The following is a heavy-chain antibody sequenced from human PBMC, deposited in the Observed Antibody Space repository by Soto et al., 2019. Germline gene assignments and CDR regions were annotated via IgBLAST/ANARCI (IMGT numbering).Heavy chain of an antibody. CDR3: ARGPVSDSSSWFFDY. J-gene: IGHJ4*02. CDR2: IWYDGSNK. V-gene: IGHV3-33*01. D-gene: IGHD6-13*01. CDR1: GFTFSSYG. Sequence: PGGSLRLSCAASGFTFSSYGMHWVRQAPGKGLEWVAVIWYDGSNKYYADSVKGRFTISRDNSKNTLYLQMNSLRAEDTAVYYCARGPVSDSSSWFFDYWGQGTLVTVSS.